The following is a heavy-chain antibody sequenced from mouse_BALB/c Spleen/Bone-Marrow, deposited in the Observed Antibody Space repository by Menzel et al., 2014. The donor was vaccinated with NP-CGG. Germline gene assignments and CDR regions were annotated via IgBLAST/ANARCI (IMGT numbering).Heavy chain of an antibody. CDR3: ARVYGWYFDV. CDR1: GFTFSSYG. V-gene: IGHV5-6-3*01. Sequence: VHRGESGGGLVQPGGSLKLSWVASGFTFSSYGMSWVRQTPDKRLELVATINNNGGSTYYPDSVKGQFAISRDNAKNTLYLQMSSLKSEDTAMYYCARVYGWYFDVWCAETTVTDFS. CDR2: INNNGGST. J-gene: IGHJ1*01. D-gene: IGHD1-1*01.